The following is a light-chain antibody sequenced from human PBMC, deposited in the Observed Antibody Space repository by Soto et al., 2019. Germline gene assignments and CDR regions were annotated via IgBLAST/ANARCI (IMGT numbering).Light chain of an antibody. CDR1: QSVSSSY. J-gene: IGKJ1*01. CDR3: HQYGSSPQT. V-gene: IGKV3-20*01. Sequence: EIVLTQSPGTLSLSPGERATLSCRASQSVSSSYLAWYQQKPGQAPRLLIYGASSRATGIPDRFTGRGSGTDFTLTISRLEPEDFAVFYCHQYGSSPQTFGQGTKVEIK. CDR2: GAS.